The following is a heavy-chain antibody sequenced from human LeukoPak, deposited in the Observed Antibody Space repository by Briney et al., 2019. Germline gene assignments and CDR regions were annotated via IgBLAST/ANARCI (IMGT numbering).Heavy chain of an antibody. J-gene: IGHJ6*03. Sequence: PSETLSLTCAVSGGSISSSNWWSWVRQPPGKGLEWIGEIYHSGSTNYNPSLKSRVTMSVDTSKNQFSLKLSSVTAADTAVYYCARGWAAAGTVGYYYYMDVWGKGTTVTISS. CDR3: ARGWAAAGTVGYYYYMDV. CDR1: GGSISSSNW. D-gene: IGHD6-13*01. V-gene: IGHV4-4*02. CDR2: IYHSGST.